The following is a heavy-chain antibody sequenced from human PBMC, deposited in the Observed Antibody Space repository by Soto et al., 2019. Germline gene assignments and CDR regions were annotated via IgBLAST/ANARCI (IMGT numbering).Heavy chain of an antibody. J-gene: IGHJ4*02. CDR1: GFTFSSYG. Sequence: PGGSLRLSCAASGFTFSSYGMHWVRQAPGKGLEWVAAIWYDGSKKYHADSVKGRFTISRDNPKNTLYLQMNSLRAEDTAVYYCAKREDSSGYSFDYWGQGTLVTVSS. CDR3: AKREDSSGYSFDY. CDR2: IWYDGSKK. V-gene: IGHV3-30*02. D-gene: IGHD3-22*01.